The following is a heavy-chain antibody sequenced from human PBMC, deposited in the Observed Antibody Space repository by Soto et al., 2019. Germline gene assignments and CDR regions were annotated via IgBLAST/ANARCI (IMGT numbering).Heavy chain of an antibody. CDR2: IHYSGST. CDR1: GASLNNYY. D-gene: IGHD6-19*01. J-gene: IGHJ4*01. Sequence: SETLSLTCTVSGASLNNYYWTWNRQPPGKGLEWIGYIHYSGSTTYNPSLKNRVTISRDTSKTQFYLNLTSVTAAATAVYFSARSYRYGWYSRGYWGHGTLVTVSS. V-gene: IGHV4-59*01. CDR3: ARSYRYGWYSRGY.